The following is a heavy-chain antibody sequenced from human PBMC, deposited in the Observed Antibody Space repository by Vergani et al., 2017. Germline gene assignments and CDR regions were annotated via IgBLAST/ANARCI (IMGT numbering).Heavy chain of an antibody. CDR3: ARGDDLRGSGSWGVFDI. CDR2: IYYSGST. Sequence: QVQLQESGPGLVKPSQTLSLTCTVSGGSISSGGYYWSWIRQHPGKGLEWIGYIYYSGSTYYNPSLKSRVTISVDTSKNQFSLKLSSVTAADTAVYYCARGDDLRGSGSWGVFDIWGQGTMVTVSS. V-gene: IGHV4-31*03. J-gene: IGHJ3*02. CDR1: GGSISSGGYY. D-gene: IGHD3-10*01.